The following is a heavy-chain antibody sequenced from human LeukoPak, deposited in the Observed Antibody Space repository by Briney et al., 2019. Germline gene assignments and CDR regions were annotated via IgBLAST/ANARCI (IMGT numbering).Heavy chain of an antibody. CDR3: AKYDSYYDSSGYRD. CDR1: GFTFSSYG. D-gene: IGHD3-22*01. Sequence: PGRSLRLSCAASGFTFSSYGMHWVRQAPGKGLEWVAVISYDGSNKYYADSVKGRFTISRDNSKNTLYLQMNSLRAEDTAVYYCAKYDSYYDSSGYRDWGQGTLVTVSS. J-gene: IGHJ4*02. CDR2: ISYDGSNK. V-gene: IGHV3-30*18.